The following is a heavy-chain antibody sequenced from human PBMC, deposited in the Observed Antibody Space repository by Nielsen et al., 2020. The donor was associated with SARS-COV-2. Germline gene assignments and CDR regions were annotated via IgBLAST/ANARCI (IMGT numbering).Heavy chain of an antibody. CDR2: ISAYNGNT. J-gene: IGHJ6*02. D-gene: IGHD1-14*01. CDR3: AREWGYGTHYYYGMDV. Sequence: ASVKVSCKASGYTFINYGISWVRQAPGQGLEWMGWISAYNGNTNYAQKLQGRVTMTRDTSISTAYMELSRLRSDDTAVYYCAREWGYGTHYYYGMDVWGQGTTVTVSS. CDR1: GYTFINYG. V-gene: IGHV1-18*01.